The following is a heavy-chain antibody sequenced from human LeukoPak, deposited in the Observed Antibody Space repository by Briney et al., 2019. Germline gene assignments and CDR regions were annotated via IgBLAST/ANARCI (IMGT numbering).Heavy chain of an antibody. Sequence: GASVKVSCKASGYTFTSYYMHWVRQAPGQGLEWMGIINPSGGSTSYAQKFQGRVTITADESTSTAYMELSSLRSEDTAVYYCARDIAGGNPGLGYYFDYWGQGTLVTVSS. CDR1: GYTFTSYY. CDR2: INPSGGST. J-gene: IGHJ4*02. CDR3: ARDIAGGNPGLGYYFDY. D-gene: IGHD4-23*01. V-gene: IGHV1-46*01.